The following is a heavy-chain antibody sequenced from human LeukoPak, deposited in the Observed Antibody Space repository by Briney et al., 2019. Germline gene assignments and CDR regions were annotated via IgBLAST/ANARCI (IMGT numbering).Heavy chain of an antibody. CDR3: ARGEGDSSSWPLNY. J-gene: IGHJ4*02. CDR1: GHIFTGYY. Sequence: GASVKVACKASGHIFTGYYMHWVRQAPGQGLEWMGWINPNSGGTKYAQQFQGRVTMTRDTSISTAYMELSRLTSDDTAVYYCARGEGDSSSWPLNYWGQGTLVPVSS. V-gene: IGHV1-2*02. D-gene: IGHD6-13*01. CDR2: INPNSGGT.